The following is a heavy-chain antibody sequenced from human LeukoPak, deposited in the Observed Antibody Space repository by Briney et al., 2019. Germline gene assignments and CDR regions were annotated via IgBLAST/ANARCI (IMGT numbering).Heavy chain of an antibody. Sequence: ASVKVSCKASRYTFTSYAMNWVRQAPGQGLEWMGWINTNTGNSTYAQGFTGRFVFSLDTSVSTAYLQISSLKAEDTAVYYCARDKPLWFGEFPYYGMDVWGQGTTVTVSS. CDR1: RYTFTSYA. CDR2: INTNTGNS. V-gene: IGHV7-4-1*02. CDR3: ARDKPLWFGEFPYYGMDV. D-gene: IGHD3-10*01. J-gene: IGHJ6*02.